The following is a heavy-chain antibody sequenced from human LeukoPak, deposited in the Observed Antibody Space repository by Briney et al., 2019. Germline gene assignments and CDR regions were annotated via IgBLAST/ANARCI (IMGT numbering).Heavy chain of an antibody. CDR2: ISGSGGNT. CDR1: GFTFSSYA. V-gene: IGHV3-23*01. Sequence: PGGSLRLSCAASGFTFSSYAMSWVRQAPGKGLEWVSAISGSGGNTYYAGSVKGRFTISRDNSNNTLYLQMNSLGAEDTAVYYCARVMGSGWTGFDYWGQGTLVTVSS. J-gene: IGHJ4*02. D-gene: IGHD6-19*01. CDR3: ARVMGSGWTGFDY.